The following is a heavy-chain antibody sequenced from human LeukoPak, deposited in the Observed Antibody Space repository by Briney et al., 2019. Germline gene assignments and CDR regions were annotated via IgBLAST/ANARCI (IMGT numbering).Heavy chain of an antibody. V-gene: IGHV4-38-2*02. D-gene: IGHD2-8*02. J-gene: IGHJ4*02. CDR2: IYHSDST. CDR1: GYSISSGYY. CDR3: ARFERSTGCY. Sequence: PSETLSLPCTVSGYSISSGYYWAWIRQPPGKGLEWIGTIYHSDSTYYNPSLKSRVAISVDTSKNQFSLKLNSVTAADTAVYYCARFERSTGCYWGQGTLVTVSS.